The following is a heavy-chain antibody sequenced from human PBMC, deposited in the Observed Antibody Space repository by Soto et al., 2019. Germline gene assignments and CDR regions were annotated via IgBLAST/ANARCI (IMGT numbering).Heavy chain of an antibody. V-gene: IGHV4-34*01. CDR3: ARLFPRRRKGIAAAGRPYYFDY. CDR1: GGSFSGYY. CDR2: INHSGST. Sequence: SETLSLTCAVYGGSFSGYYWSWIRQPPGKGLEWIGEINHSGSTNYNPSLKSRVTISVDTSKNQFSLKLSSVTAADTAVYYCARLFPRRRKGIAAAGRPYYFDYWGQGTLVTVSS. J-gene: IGHJ4*02. D-gene: IGHD6-13*01.